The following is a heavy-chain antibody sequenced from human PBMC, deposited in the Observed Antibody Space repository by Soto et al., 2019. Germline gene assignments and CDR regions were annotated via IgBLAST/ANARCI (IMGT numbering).Heavy chain of an antibody. J-gene: IGHJ4*02. CDR1: GFTFSSYA. Sequence: EVQLLESGGGLVQPGGSLRLSCAASGFTFSSYAMSWVRQAPGKGLEWVSAISGSGGSTYYADSVKGWFTISRDNSKNTLYLQMNSLRAEDTAVYYCAKAQYSSGWYGGGDYWGQGTLVTVSS. CDR3: AKAQYSSGWYGGGDY. D-gene: IGHD6-19*01. CDR2: ISGSGGST. V-gene: IGHV3-23*01.